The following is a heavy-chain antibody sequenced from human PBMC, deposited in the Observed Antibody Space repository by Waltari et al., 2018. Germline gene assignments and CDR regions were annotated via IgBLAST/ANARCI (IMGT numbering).Heavy chain of an antibody. CDR3: ATDVVGATSNGPAEYFQH. CDR2: FDPEDGET. J-gene: IGHJ1*01. CDR1: GYTLTELS. D-gene: IGHD1-26*01. V-gene: IGHV1-24*01. Sequence: QVQLVQSGAEVKKPGASVKVSCKVSGYTLTELSMHWVRQAPGTGLEWMGGFDPEDGETIYAQKFQGRVTMTEDTSTDTAYMELSSLRSEDTAVYYCATDVVGATSNGPAEYFQHWGQGTLVTVSS.